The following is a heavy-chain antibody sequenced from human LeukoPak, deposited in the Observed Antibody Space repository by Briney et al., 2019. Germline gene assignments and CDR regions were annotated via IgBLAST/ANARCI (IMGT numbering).Heavy chain of an antibody. V-gene: IGHV4-61*05. Sequence: SETLSLTCTVSGGSIISSTYYWGWIRQPPGKGLEWIGYIYYSGSTNYNPSLKSRVTISVDTSKNQFSLKLSSVTAADTAVYYCARHKRGYSGYEKERYGMDVWGQGTTVTVSS. J-gene: IGHJ6*02. CDR3: ARHKRGYSGYEKERYGMDV. CDR2: IYYSGST. D-gene: IGHD5-12*01. CDR1: GGSIISSTYY.